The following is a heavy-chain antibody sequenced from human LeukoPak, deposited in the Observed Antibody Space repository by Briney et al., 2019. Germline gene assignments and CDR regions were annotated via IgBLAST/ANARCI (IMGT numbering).Heavy chain of an antibody. V-gene: IGHV6-1*01. Sequence: SQTLSLTCAISGDSVSSNSAAWSWIRQSPSRGLEWLGRTYYRSKWYNDYAVSVKSRITINPDTSKNQFSLQMNSVTPEDTAVYYCARGPWAADSPFDYWGPGTLVTVSS. CDR1: GDSVSSNSAA. J-gene: IGHJ4*02. D-gene: IGHD6-13*01. CDR2: TYYRSKWYN. CDR3: ARGPWAADSPFDY.